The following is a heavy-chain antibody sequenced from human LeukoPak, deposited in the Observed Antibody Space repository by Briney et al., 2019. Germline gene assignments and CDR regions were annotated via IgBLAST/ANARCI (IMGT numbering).Heavy chain of an antibody. J-gene: IGHJ4*02. CDR3: ARYYYDSSGYYYVDY. Sequence: PSETLSPTCTVSGGSISSSSYYWGWIRQPPGKGLEWIGSIYYSGSTYYNPSLKSRVTISVDTSKNQFSLKLSSVTAADTAVYYCARYYYDSSGYYYVDYWGQGTLVTVSS. V-gene: IGHV4-39*07. D-gene: IGHD3-22*01. CDR1: GGSISSSSYY. CDR2: IYYSGST.